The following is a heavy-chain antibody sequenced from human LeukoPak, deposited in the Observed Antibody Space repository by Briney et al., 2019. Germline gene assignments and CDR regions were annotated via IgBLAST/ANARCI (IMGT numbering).Heavy chain of an antibody. J-gene: IGHJ4*02. CDR2: INPKSGGT. CDR3: ARAYYYDNSGYYPIDY. D-gene: IGHD3-22*01. V-gene: IGHV1-2*02. Sequence: ASVKVSCTASGYTFTGYYMHWVRQAPGQGLEWMGWINPKSGGTNYVKKFQGRVTMTRDTSMNTAYMELSSLRSDDAAVYYCARAYYYDNSGYYPIDYWGQGTLVTVSS. CDR1: GYTFTGYY.